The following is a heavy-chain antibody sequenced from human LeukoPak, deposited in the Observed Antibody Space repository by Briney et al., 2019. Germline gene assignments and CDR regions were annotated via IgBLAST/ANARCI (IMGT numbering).Heavy chain of an antibody. J-gene: IGHJ6*04. CDR2: IIPIFGTA. Sequence: GASVKVSCKASGGTFSSYAISWVRQAPGQGLEWMGGIIPIFGTANYAQKFQGRVTITADESTSTAYMELSSLRSEDTAVYYCARCGLWFGELYYCYYGMDVWGKGTTVTVSS. CDR1: GGTFSSYA. V-gene: IGHV1-69*13. D-gene: IGHD3-10*01. CDR3: ARCGLWFGELYYCYYGMDV.